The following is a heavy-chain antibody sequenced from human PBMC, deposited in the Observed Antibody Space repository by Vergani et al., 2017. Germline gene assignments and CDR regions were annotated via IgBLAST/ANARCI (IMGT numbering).Heavy chain of an antibody. Sequence: QVQLQESGPGLVKPSQTLSLTCAVYGGSFSGYYWSWIRQPPGKRLEWIGEINHSGSTNYNPSLKSRVTISVDTSKNQFSLKLSSVTAADTAVYYCARHLRGYSYGVFDYWGQGREVTVSS. J-gene: IGHJ4*02. CDR3: ARHLRGYSYGVFDY. CDR1: GGSFSGYY. D-gene: IGHD5-18*01. V-gene: IGHV4-34*09. CDR2: INHSGST.